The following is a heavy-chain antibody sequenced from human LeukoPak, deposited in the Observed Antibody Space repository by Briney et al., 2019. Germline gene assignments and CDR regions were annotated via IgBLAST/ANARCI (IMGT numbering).Heavy chain of an antibody. CDR3: ARVVGTSSARRAFDI. D-gene: IGHD3-22*01. J-gene: IGHJ3*02. CDR1: GFTFSSYW. Sequence: GGSLRLSCAASGFTFSSYWMSWVRQAQGKGREGVANIKQDGSEKYYLYSVTGRFTISRHSAKNSLYLQMNSLRAEDTAVYYCARVVGTSSARRAFDIWGQGTMVTVSS. V-gene: IGHV3-7*01. CDR2: IKQDGSEK.